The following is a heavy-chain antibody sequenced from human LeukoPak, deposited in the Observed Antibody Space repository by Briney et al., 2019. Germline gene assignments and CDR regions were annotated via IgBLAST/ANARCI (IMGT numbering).Heavy chain of an antibody. CDR3: AREVDHSFDY. CDR2: ISSNGGST. V-gene: IGHV3-64*01. J-gene: IGHJ4*02. CDR1: GSTFSSYA. Sequence: GGSLRLSCAASGSTFSSYAMHWVRQAPGKGLEYVSAISSNGGSTYYANSVKGRFTISRDNSKNTLYLQMGSLRAEDMAVYYCAREVDHSFDYWGQGTLVTVSS.